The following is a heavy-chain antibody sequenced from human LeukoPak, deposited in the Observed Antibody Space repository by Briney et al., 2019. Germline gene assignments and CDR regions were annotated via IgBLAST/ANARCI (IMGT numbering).Heavy chain of an antibody. CDR2: IYYSGST. D-gene: IGHD2-2*01. V-gene: IGHV4-39*01. J-gene: IGHJ4*02. CDR1: GGSISSSSYY. Sequence: SETLSLTCTVSGGSISSSSYYWGWIRQPPGKGLEWIGSIYYSGSTYYNPSLKSRVTISVDTSKNQFSLKLSSVTAADTAVYYCARHVPAAIFMDYWGQGTLVTVSS. CDR3: ARHVPAAIFMDY.